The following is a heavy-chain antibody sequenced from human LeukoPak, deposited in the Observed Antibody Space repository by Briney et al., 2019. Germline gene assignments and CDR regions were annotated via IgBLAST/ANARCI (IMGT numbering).Heavy chain of an antibody. D-gene: IGHD6-13*01. J-gene: IGHJ4*02. Sequence: ASVKVSCKASGYTFTGYYMHWVRQAPGQGLEWMGWINPNNGGTNYAQKFQGRVTMTRDTSISTAYMELSRLRSDDTAVYYCARGIAAAGGDFDYWGQGTLVAVSS. V-gene: IGHV1-2*02. CDR2: INPNNGGT. CDR3: ARGIAAAGGDFDY. CDR1: GYTFTGYY.